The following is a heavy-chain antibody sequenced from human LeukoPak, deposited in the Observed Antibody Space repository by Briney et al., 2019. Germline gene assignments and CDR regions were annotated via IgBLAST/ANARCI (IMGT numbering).Heavy chain of an antibody. Sequence: ASVKVSCKASGYTFTSYDINWVRQATGQGLEWMGWMNPNSGNTGYAQKFQGRVTMTRNTSISTAYMELSSLRSEDTAVYYCARKRAMTYHWFDPWGQGTLVTVSS. CDR2: MNPNSGNT. CDR1: GYTFTSYD. J-gene: IGHJ5*02. D-gene: IGHD2-2*01. CDR3: ARKRAMTYHWFDP. V-gene: IGHV1-8*01.